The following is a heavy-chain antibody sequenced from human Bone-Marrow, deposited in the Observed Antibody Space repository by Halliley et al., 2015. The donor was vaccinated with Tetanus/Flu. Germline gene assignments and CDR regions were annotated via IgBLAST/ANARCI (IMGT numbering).Heavy chain of an antibody. CDR2: ITYDGSEI. J-gene: IGHJ4*02. V-gene: IGHV3-30*18. D-gene: IGHD3-22*01. CDR1: GFTLSSCG. Sequence: SLRLSCAASGFTLSSCGMHWVRQTPGKGLEWVAVITYDGSEIHYADSVEGRFTISRDTSSNTVYLQMNSLRAEDTALYYCVKEQDSGYYRTSDYWGQGTLVSVSS. CDR3: VKEQDSGYYRTSDY.